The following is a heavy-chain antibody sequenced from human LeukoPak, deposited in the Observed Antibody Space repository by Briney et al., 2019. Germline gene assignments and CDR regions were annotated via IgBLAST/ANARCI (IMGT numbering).Heavy chain of an antibody. D-gene: IGHD2-15*01. CDR3: ARDLCSGGGSCYFDY. CDR1: GFTFSDYY. J-gene: IGHJ4*02. Sequence: PGRSLRLSCAASGFTFSDYYMSWIRQAPGKGLEWVSYISSSGSTIYYADSVKGRFTTSRDNAKNSLYQQMNSLRAEDTAVYYCARDLCSGGGSCYFDYWGQGTLVTVSS. CDR2: ISSSGSTI. V-gene: IGHV3-11*04.